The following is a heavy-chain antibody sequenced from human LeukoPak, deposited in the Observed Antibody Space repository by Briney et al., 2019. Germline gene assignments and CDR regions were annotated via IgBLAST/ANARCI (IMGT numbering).Heavy chain of an antibody. CDR3: AKVEGVYGWYFDL. D-gene: IGHD4-17*01. J-gene: IGHJ2*01. CDR1: GFTFSSYA. Sequence: GGSLRLSCAASGFTFSSYATSWVRQAPGKGLEWVSAISGSGGSTYYADSVKGRFTISRDNSKNTLYLQMNSLRAEDTAVYYCAKVEGVYGWYFDLWGRGTLVTVSS. CDR2: ISGSGGST. V-gene: IGHV3-23*01.